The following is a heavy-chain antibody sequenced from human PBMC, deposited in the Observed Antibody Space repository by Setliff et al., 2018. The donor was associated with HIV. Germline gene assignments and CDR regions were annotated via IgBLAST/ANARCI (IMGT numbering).Heavy chain of an antibody. J-gene: IGHJ5*02. V-gene: IGHV4-39*01. CDR3: ARRGRDGVFIMFTTGFDP. CDR1: GGSISISTYY. D-gene: IGHD2-8*01. Sequence: PSETLSLTCSVSGGSISISTYYWGWIRQPPGQGLEGIGDIFYTGSTYYNPSLKSRVAISVDTSENQVSLKLHSVTAADTAVYYCARRGRDGVFIMFTTGFDPWGQGALVTVSS. CDR2: IFYTGST.